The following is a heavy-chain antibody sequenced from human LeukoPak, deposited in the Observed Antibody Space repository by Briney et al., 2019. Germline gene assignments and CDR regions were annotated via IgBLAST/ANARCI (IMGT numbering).Heavy chain of an antibody. D-gene: IGHD5-18*01. Sequence: ASVKVSCKASGYTFTSYGFNWVRQAPGQGLEWMRWISAYNGNTNYAQKLQGRVTMTTDTSTSTAYVELMSLRSDDTAVYYCARAWGRGYSYGPFDYWGQGTLVTVSS. V-gene: IGHV1-18*01. CDR1: GYTFTSYG. CDR2: ISAYNGNT. J-gene: IGHJ4*02. CDR3: ARAWGRGYSYGPFDY.